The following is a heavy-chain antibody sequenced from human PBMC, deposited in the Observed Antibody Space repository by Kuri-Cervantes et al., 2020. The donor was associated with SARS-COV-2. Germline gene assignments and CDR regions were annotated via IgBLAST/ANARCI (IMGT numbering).Heavy chain of an antibody. V-gene: IGHV1-2*02. CDR3: ARDRGGTTVPTYNTFDY. CDR2: INPNSGGT. Sequence: ASVKVSCKASGYTFTGYYMHWVRQAPGQGLEWMGWINPNSGGTNYAQKFQGRVTMTRDTSISTAYMELSRLRSDDTAVYYCARDRGGTTVPTYNTFDYWGQGTLVTVSS. J-gene: IGHJ4*02. D-gene: IGHD4-17*01. CDR1: GYTFTGYY.